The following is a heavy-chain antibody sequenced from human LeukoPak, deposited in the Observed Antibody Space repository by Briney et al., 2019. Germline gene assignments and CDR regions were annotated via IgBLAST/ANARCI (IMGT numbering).Heavy chain of an antibody. CDR2: MSPNSGNT. CDR3: ARTPPYCFGGSCYLNY. D-gene: IGHD2-15*01. V-gene: IGHV1-8*01. J-gene: IGHJ4*02. Sequence: ASVKVSCKASGYTFTNFGINWVRQATGQGLEWMGWMSPNSGNTGYAQRFLGRVTMTRNTSISTAYMELSSLRSDDTAVYYCARTPPYCFGGSCYLNYWGQGSLVTVSS. CDR1: GYTFTNFG.